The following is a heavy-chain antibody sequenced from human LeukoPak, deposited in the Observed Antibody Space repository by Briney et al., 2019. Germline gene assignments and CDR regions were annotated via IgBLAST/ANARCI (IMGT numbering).Heavy chain of an antibody. J-gene: IGHJ5*02. Sequence: PGGSLRLSCAASGFTFSSYGMHWVRQAPGKGLEWVAFIRYDGSNKYYADSVKGRFTISRDNAKNSLYLQMNSLRAEDTAVYYCARDYDFIFDPWGQGTLVTVSS. D-gene: IGHD3-3*01. CDR2: IRYDGSNK. V-gene: IGHV3-30*02. CDR3: ARDYDFIFDP. CDR1: GFTFSSYG.